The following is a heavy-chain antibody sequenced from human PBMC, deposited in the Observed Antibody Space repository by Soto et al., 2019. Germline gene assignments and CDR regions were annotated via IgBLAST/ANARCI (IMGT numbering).Heavy chain of an antibody. CDR2: INYSGST. Sequence: SETLSLTCAVYGGSFSGYYWSWIRQPPGKGLEWIGDINYSGSTYYNPSLKSRVTISVDTSKNQFSLKLSSVTAADTAVYYCARKVVPAAIGNYYYYMDVWGKGTTVTVSS. CDR1: GGSFSGYY. D-gene: IGHD2-2*02. V-gene: IGHV4-34*09. J-gene: IGHJ6*03. CDR3: ARKVVPAAIGNYYYYMDV.